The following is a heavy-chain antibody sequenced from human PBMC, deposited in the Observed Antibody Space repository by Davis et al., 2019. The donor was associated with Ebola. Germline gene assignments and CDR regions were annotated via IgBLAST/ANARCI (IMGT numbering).Heavy chain of an antibody. V-gene: IGHV3-13*01. CDR3: ATDWNWDFDY. J-gene: IGHJ4*02. CDR2: IGTAGDT. CDR1: GFTFSSYD. Sequence: GESLKISCAASGFTFSSYDMHWVRQATGKGLEWVSAIGTAGDTYYPGSVKGRFTISRENAKNSLYLQMNSLRDEDTAVYYCATDWNWDFDYWGQGTLVTVSS. D-gene: IGHD1-7*01.